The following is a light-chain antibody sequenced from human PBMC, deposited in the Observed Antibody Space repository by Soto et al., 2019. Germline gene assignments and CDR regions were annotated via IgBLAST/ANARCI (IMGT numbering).Light chain of an antibody. Sequence: QLVLTQPPSVSGAPGQKVTISCTGSSSNIGAGYNVHWYQQLPETAPKLLISGNTNRPSGVPDRFSGSKSGTSASLAITGLQAEDEADYYCQSFDDSLSAYVFGAGTKVTVL. CDR3: QSFDDSLSAYV. J-gene: IGLJ1*01. CDR1: SSNIGAGYN. CDR2: GNT. V-gene: IGLV1-40*01.